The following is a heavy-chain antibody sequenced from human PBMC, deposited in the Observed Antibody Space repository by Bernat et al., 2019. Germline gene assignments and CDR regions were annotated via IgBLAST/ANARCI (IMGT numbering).Heavy chain of an antibody. Sequence: EVQLVESGGGLVQPGGSLRLSCAAPGFTFSSYWMSWVRQAPGKGLEWVANIKQDGSEKYYVDSVKGRFTISRDNAKNSLYLQMNSLRAEDTAVYYCARWTPDIVVVPAAMDAFDIWGQGTMVTVSS. CDR1: GFTFSSYW. J-gene: IGHJ3*02. CDR3: ARWTPDIVVVPAAMDAFDI. V-gene: IGHV3-7*04. CDR2: IKQDGSEK. D-gene: IGHD2-2*01.